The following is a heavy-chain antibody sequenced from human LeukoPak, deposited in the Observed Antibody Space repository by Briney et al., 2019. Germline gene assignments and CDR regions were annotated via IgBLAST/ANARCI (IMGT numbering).Heavy chain of an antibody. V-gene: IGHV3-66*01. CDR1: GFTVNSQY. J-gene: IGHJ5*02. CDR3: ARERAQRYDPYNWFDP. D-gene: IGHD5-12*01. Sequence: GGSLRLSCAASGFTVNSQYMSWVRQAPGKGLEWVSVIYTGGTTHYADSVKGRFTISRDNAKNSLYLQMNSLRAEDTAVYYCARERAQRYDPYNWFDPWGQGTLVTVSS. CDR2: IYTGGTT.